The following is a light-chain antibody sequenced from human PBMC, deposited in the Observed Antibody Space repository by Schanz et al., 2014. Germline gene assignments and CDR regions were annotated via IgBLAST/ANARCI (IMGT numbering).Light chain of an antibody. CDR3: QQAISFPVT. CDR1: QSVSSN. V-gene: IGKV3-15*01. CDR2: GAS. J-gene: IGKJ4*01. Sequence: EIVLTQSPGTLSLSPGERATLSCRASQSVSSNLAWYQQKPGQAPRLLIYGASTRATGIPARFSGSGSGTEFTLTISSLQSEDSATYYCQQAISFPVTFGGGTKVEIK.